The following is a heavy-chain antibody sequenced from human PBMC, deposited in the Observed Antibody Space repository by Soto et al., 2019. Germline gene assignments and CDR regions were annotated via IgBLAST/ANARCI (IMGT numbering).Heavy chain of an antibody. CDR3: ARGGGDLLGWFDP. V-gene: IGHV4-31*03. CDR1: GGSISRSDYY. J-gene: IGHJ5*02. Sequence: QVPLQASGPGLVKPSQTLSLTCTVSGGSISRSDYYWNGIRQHPGKGLEWIGYIYTSGSTYSNPSLKSRLSISVDRSKNQFSLKLTSVTAADTAVYYWARGGGDLLGWFDPWGQGTLVTVSS. D-gene: IGHD1-26*01. CDR2: IYTSGST.